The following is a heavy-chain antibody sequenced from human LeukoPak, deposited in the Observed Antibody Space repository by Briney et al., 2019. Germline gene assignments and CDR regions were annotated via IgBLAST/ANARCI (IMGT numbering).Heavy chain of an antibody. CDR1: GFTFSSYS. Sequence: GGSLRLSCAASGFTFSSYSMNWVRQAPGKGLEWVSYISSSSSTIYYADSVKGRFTISRDNAKNSLYLQMNSLRAEDTAVYCCARDLSGGYTDYWGQGTLVTVSS. CDR2: ISSSSSTI. D-gene: IGHD7-27*01. CDR3: ARDLSGGYTDY. J-gene: IGHJ4*02. V-gene: IGHV3-48*04.